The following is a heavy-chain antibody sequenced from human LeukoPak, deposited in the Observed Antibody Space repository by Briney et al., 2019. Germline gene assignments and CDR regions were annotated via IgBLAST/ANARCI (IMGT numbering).Heavy chain of an antibody. CDR1: GASFNSDDQY. CDR3: SRGLDSRKLGH. V-gene: IGHV4-31*03. J-gene: IGHJ4*02. D-gene: IGHD3-22*01. CDR2: IHPSGML. Sequence: PSDTLSLTCTVSGASFNSDDQYWNWIRQSPGKGLEWIGSIHPSGMLYNNPSLESRVTMSRDTSKNQFSLNLNSVTAADTAVYFCSRGLDSRKLGHWGQGILVTVSS.